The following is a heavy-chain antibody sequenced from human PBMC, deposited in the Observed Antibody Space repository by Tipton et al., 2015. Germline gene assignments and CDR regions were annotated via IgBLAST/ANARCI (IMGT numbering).Heavy chain of an antibody. Sequence: TLSLTCTVSGGSISSGGYYWSWNRQHPGNGLEWIGYIYFTGSTYYNPSLKSRVTMSVDTSKNQFSLNLKSVTAADTAVYYCARTLDADFDFDYWGQGTLVTVSS. CDR3: ARTLDADFDFDY. V-gene: IGHV4-31*03. CDR1: GGSISSGGYY. J-gene: IGHJ4*02. CDR2: IYFTGST. D-gene: IGHD4-17*01.